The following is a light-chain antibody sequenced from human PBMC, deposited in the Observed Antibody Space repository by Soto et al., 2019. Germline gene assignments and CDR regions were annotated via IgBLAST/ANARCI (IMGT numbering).Light chain of an antibody. CDR2: WAY. V-gene: IGKV4-1*01. Sequence: DIVMIQSPDSLAVSLGERATINCKSSQSVLYSSNNKDYLTWYQQKPGQPPKLLIYWAYTRESGVPDRFSGSGSGTDFTLTISSLQAEDVAVYYCQQYYSTPHTFGQGTKLEIK. J-gene: IGKJ2*01. CDR3: QQYYSTPHT. CDR1: QSVLYSSNNKDY.